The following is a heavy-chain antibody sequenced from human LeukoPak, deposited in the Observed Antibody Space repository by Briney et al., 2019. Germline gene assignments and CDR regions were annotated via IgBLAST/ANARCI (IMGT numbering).Heavy chain of an antibody. CDR1: GFTFSSYA. D-gene: IGHD3-3*01. CDR3: RLFWRGSLDS. V-gene: IGHV3-30*03. Sequence: GGSLRLSCAASGFTFSSYAMYWVRQAPGKGLEWVTVISYDEREIHYADPVRGRFTISRDNSKSTLYLQMNSLRPEDTAVYYCRLFWRGSLDSWGQGTLVTVSS. J-gene: IGHJ4*02. CDR2: ISYDEREI.